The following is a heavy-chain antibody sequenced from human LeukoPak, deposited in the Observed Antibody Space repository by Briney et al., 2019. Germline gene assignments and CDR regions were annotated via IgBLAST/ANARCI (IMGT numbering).Heavy chain of an antibody. Sequence: PSETLSLTCTVSGGSISSSNYYWGWIRQPPGKGLEWIGSIYYSGSTHYNPSLKSRVTISVDTSKNQFSLKLSSVTAADTAVYYCARVLAGANYYYMDVWGKGTTVTVSS. V-gene: IGHV4-39*01. D-gene: IGHD2-8*02. CDR1: GGSISSSNYY. J-gene: IGHJ6*03. CDR2: IYYSGST. CDR3: ARVLAGANYYYMDV.